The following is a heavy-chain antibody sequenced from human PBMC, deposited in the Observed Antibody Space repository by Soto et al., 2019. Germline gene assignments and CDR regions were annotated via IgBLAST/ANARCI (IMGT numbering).Heavy chain of an antibody. CDR2: IYHTGRA. CDR1: GASISSPNW. D-gene: IGHD2-2*01. Sequence: SETLSLTCAVSGASISSPNWWSWVRQSPGTGLEWIGEIYHTGRAKYNPSLKSRVTLLVDKSKNEFSLKVTSVTAADTAVYYRAPVSSRSNAMDVWGHGTKVTVSS. V-gene: IGHV4-4*02. J-gene: IGHJ6*02. CDR3: APVSSRSNAMDV.